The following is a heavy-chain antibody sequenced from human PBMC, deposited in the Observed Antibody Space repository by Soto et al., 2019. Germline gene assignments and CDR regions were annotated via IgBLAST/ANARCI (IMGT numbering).Heavy chain of an antibody. CDR1: GFTFDDYA. J-gene: IGHJ4*02. Sequence: EVQLVESGGGLVQPGRSLRLSCAASGFTFDDYAMHWVRQAPGKGLEWVSGISWNSGSIGYADSVKGRFTISRDNAKNSLYLQMNSLRAEDTALYYCAKDRGGSGSYLDYWGQGTLVTVSS. CDR2: ISWNSGSI. V-gene: IGHV3-9*01. D-gene: IGHD3-10*01. CDR3: AKDRGGSGSYLDY.